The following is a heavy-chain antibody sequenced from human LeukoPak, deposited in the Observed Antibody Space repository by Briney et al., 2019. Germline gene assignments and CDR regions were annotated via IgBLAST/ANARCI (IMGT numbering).Heavy chain of an antibody. CDR3: ARQVYGDPNFDY. D-gene: IGHD4-17*01. Sequence: SQTLSLTCTVSGDSISSGDYYWSWIRQPAGKGLEWIGRISSSGSTNYNPSLKSRVTISVDTSKNQFSLKLSSVTAAETAVYYCARQVYGDPNFDYWGQGTLVTVSS. V-gene: IGHV4-61*02. CDR2: ISSSGST. J-gene: IGHJ4*02. CDR1: GDSISSGDYY.